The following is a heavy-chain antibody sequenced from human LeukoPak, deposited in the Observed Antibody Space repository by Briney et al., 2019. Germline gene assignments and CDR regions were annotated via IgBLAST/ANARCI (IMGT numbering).Heavy chain of an antibody. CDR2: ISYDGSNK. J-gene: IGHJ4*02. D-gene: IGHD2-2*02. CDR1: GFTFSSYA. Sequence: GGSLGLSCAASGFTFSSYAMHWVRQAPGKGLEWVAVISYDGSNKYYADSVKGRFTISRDNSKNTLYLQMNSLRAEDTAVYYCARDDCSSTSCYKNFDYWGQGTLVTVSS. CDR3: ARDDCSSTSCYKNFDY. V-gene: IGHV3-30-3*01.